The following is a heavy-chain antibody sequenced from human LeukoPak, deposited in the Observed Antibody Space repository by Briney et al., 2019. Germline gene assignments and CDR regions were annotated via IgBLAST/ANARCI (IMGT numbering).Heavy chain of an antibody. V-gene: IGHV4-59*01. CDR1: GGSISGYY. D-gene: IGHD5-24*01. Sequence: KPSETLSLTCTVSGGSISGYYWSWIRQPPGKGLEWIGYIYYRGGTNYNPSLKSRVTISVDASKNQFSLRLTSVTATDTAVYYCARGARAGYNLEPFDNWGQGTLVTVSS. J-gene: IGHJ4*02. CDR2: IYYRGGT. CDR3: ARGARAGYNLEPFDN.